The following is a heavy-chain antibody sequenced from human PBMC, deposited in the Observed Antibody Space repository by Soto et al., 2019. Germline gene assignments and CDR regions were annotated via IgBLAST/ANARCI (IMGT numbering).Heavy chain of an antibody. J-gene: IGHJ4*02. Sequence: QVQLVQSGAEVKKPGSSVKVSCKASGGTFSSYAVSWVRQAPGQGLEWMGGTIPIFGTANYAQKFQGRVTMTADESTSTAYMELSSLRSEDTAVYYCARGPDYGGNSGVVDYWGQGTLVTVSS. CDR1: GGTFSSYA. V-gene: IGHV1-69*01. CDR2: TIPIFGTA. D-gene: IGHD4-17*01. CDR3: ARGPDYGGNSGVVDY.